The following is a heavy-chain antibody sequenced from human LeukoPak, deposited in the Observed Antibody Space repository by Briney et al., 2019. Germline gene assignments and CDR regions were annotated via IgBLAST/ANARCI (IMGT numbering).Heavy chain of an antibody. CDR1: GFTFSSYA. V-gene: IGHV3-23*01. CDR3: AKDFDCSGGSCYLAANWFDP. CDR2: ISGSGGST. J-gene: IGHJ5*02. D-gene: IGHD2-15*01. Sequence: GGSLRLSCAASGFTFSSYAMSWVRQAPGKGLEWVSAISGSGGSTYYADSVKGRFTISRDNFKNTLYLQMNSLRAEDTAVYYCAKDFDCSGGSCYLAANWFDPWGQGTLVTVSS.